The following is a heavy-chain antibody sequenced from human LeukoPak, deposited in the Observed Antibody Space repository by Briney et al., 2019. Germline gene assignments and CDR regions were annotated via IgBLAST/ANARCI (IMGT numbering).Heavy chain of an antibody. CDR3: ARDFSFDSSWPRY. CDR1: GGTFSSYA. V-gene: IGHV1-69*06. CDR2: IIPIFGTA. J-gene: IGHJ4*02. Sequence: ASVKVSCKASGGTFSSYAISWERQAPGQGLEWMGGIIPIFGTANYAQKFQGRVTITADTSTSTAYMELRSLRSDDTAVYYCARDFSFDSSWPRYWGQGTLVTVSS. D-gene: IGHD3-22*01.